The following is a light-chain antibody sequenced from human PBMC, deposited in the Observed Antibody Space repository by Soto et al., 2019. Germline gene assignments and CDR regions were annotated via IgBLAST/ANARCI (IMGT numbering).Light chain of an antibody. CDR2: DAS. V-gene: IGKV3-11*01. CDR3: QQSYSTLWT. Sequence: DIVMPQSPDYLAVSRGESSTLHCNSSQSVSSDLARYQQKPGQAPRLLIYDASSRATGIPDRFSGGGSGTDFTLTISSLQPEDFATYYCQQSYSTLWTFGQGTKVDIK. CDR1: QSVSSD. J-gene: IGKJ1*01.